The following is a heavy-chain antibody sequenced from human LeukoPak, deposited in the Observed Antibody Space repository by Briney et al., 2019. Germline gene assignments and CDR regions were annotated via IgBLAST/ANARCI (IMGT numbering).Heavy chain of an antibody. J-gene: IGHJ6*02. CDR1: GGSFSGYY. Sequence: SETLSLTCAVYGGSFSGYYWSWIRQPPGKGLEWIGEINHSGSTNYNPSLKSRVTISVDTSKNQFSLKLSSVTAADTAVYYCARDGYGGDYYGMDVWGQGTTVTVSS. CDR3: ARDGYGGDYYGMDV. V-gene: IGHV4-34*01. D-gene: IGHD5-12*01. CDR2: INHSGST.